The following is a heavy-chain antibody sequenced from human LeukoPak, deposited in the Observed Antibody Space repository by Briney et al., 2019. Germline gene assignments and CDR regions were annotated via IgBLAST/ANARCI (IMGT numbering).Heavy chain of an antibody. CDR1: GFTFSSYA. CDR3: ARGSYYDVYYYFDY. V-gene: IGHV3-23*01. CDR2: ISGSGGST. Sequence: GGSLRLSCAASGFTFSSYAMSWVRQAPGKGLEWISAISGSGGSTYYADSVKGRFTISRDNSKNTLYLQMNSLRAEDTAVYYCARGSYYDVYYYFDYWGQGTLVTVSS. J-gene: IGHJ4*02. D-gene: IGHD3-10*01.